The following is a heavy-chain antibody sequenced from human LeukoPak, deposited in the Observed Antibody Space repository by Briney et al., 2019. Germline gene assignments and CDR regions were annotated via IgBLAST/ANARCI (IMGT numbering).Heavy chain of an antibody. Sequence: SETLSLTCTVSGDSVTSSSYSWGWVRQSPGKGLEWIGTIYYYVSTNYNPSLKSRVTISVDTSKNHFSLKLRSVTAADTAVYYCARVEPGYYYYYHMDVWGKGNTVPVSS. J-gene: IGHJ6*03. D-gene: IGHD1-26*01. CDR2: IYYYVST. V-gene: IGHV4-39*02. CDR3: ARVEPGYYYYYHMDV. CDR1: GDSVTSSSYS.